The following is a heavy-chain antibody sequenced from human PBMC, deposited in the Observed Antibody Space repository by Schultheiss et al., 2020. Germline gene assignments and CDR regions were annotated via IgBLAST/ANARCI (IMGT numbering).Heavy chain of an antibody. CDR3: AIHPASYHRVDFDF. CDR2: ISSGGEYT. D-gene: IGHD3-10*01. J-gene: IGHJ4*02. CDR1: GFRFSNYG. Sequence: GGSLRLSCVASGFRFSNYGMSWVRQAPGKGLEWVSAISSGGEYTYYPDSVRGRFTISRDNSKNTLYLQMNSLRAEDTAVHYCAIHPASYHRVDFDFWGQGILVTVYS. V-gene: IGHV3-23*01.